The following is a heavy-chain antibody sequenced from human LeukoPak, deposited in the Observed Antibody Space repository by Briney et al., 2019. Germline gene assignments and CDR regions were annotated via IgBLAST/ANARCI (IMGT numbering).Heavy chain of an antibody. CDR1: GFTFSSYW. D-gene: IGHD2-21*01. CDR3: ARVWQDNSGVDY. J-gene: IGHJ4*02. V-gene: IGHV3-74*01. CDR2: INSGGSST. Sequence: GGSLRLSCAASGFTFSSYWMHWVRQAPGKGLVWVSRINSGGSSTSYADSVKGRFTISRDNAKNTLYLQMNSLRDEDTAVYYCARVWQDNSGVDYWGQGTLVTVSS.